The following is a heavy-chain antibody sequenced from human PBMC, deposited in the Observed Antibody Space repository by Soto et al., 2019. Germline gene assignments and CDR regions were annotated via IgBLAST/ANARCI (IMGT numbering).Heavy chain of an antibody. CDR1: GFTFSSYS. V-gene: IGHV3-21*01. D-gene: IGHD3-3*01. CDR2: ISSSSSYI. J-gene: IGHJ4*02. Sequence: GGSLRLSCAASGFTFSSYSMNWVRQAPGKGLEWVSSISSSSSYIYYADSVKGRFTISRDNAKNSLYLQMNSLRAEDTAVYYCARGLPGLLRFLEWPPSGSFDYWGQGTLVTVSS. CDR3: ARGLPGLLRFLEWPPSGSFDY.